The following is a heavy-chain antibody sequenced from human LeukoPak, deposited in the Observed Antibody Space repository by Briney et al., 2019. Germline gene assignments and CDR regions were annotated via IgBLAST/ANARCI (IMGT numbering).Heavy chain of an antibody. V-gene: IGHV3-23*01. CDR2: IIETGASA. Sequence: GGSLTLSCAASGFSFSLYAMNWVRQAPGKGLVWVSTIIETGASAYYADSVRGRFTVSRDSSKNMFYLQMNSLRAEDTAIYYCARRGAGSGGLDYWGQGTLVTVSS. CDR3: ARRGAGSGGLDY. CDR1: GFSFSLYA. D-gene: IGHD6-19*01. J-gene: IGHJ4*02.